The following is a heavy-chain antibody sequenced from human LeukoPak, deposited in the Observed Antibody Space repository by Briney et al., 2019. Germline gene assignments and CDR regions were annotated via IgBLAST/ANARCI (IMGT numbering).Heavy chain of an antibody. CDR1: GLTFSSYG. V-gene: IGHV3-30*18. CDR3: TKDFLRSYYYYGMDV. Sequence: VGSLRLSCAASGLTFSSYGMRWVRQAPGKGLEWVAVISYDGSNKYYADPVKGRFTISRANSKNTLYLQMNSLRAEDTAVYYCTKDFLRSYYYYGMDVWGQGTTVTVSS. CDR2: ISYDGSNK. J-gene: IGHJ6*02.